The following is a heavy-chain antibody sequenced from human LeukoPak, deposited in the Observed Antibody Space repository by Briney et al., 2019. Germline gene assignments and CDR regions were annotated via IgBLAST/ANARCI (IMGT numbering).Heavy chain of an antibody. Sequence: GGSLRLSCEASGFTFSHFAMHWVRQAPGKGLEWVAVISYDGKKNYYADSVKGRFTISRDNSKSTLFLQMNSLRAEDTAVYYCAKCKTPYYYGMDVWGQGTTVTVSS. V-gene: IGHV3-30-3*02. D-gene: IGHD2-21*01. CDR2: ISYDGKKN. CDR1: GFTFSHFA. J-gene: IGHJ6*02. CDR3: AKCKTPYYYGMDV.